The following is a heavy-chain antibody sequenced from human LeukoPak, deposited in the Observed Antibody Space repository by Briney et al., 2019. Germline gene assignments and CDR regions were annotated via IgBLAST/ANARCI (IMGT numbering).Heavy chain of an antibody. CDR2: IYYSGST. CDR1: GGSISSSSYY. V-gene: IGHV4-39*02. D-gene: IGHD3-9*01. CDR3: ARESLNTHYDILTGQHRNNWFDP. Sequence: PSETLSLTCTVSGGSISSSSYYWGWIRQPPGKGLEWIGSIYYSGSTYYNPSLKSRVTISVDTSKNQFSLKLSSVTAADTAVYYCARESLNTHYDILTGQHRNNWFDPWGQGTLVTVSS. J-gene: IGHJ5*02.